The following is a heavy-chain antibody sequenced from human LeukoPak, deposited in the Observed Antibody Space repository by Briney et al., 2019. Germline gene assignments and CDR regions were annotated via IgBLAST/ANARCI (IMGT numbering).Heavy chain of an antibody. CDR3: ARMYYYGSGSFDY. CDR1: GFTFNSYW. CDR2: IKQDGSEK. D-gene: IGHD3-10*01. V-gene: IGHV3-7*01. Sequence: PGGSLRLSCAASGFTFNSYWMSWVRQAPGKGLEWVANIKQDGSEKYYVDSVKGRFTISRDNAKNSLYLQMNSLRAEDTAVYYCARMYYYGSGSFDYWGQGTLVTVSS. J-gene: IGHJ4*02.